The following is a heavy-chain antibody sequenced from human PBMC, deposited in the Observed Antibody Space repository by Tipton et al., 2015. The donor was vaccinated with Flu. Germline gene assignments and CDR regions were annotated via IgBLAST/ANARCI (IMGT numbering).Heavy chain of an antibody. J-gene: IGHJ6*02. D-gene: IGHD5-12*01. CDR2: ISWNSGDI. Sequence: SLRLSCATSGFRFDDYAMHWVRQVPGKGLEWVSGISWNSGDIAYVESVKGRFTISRDSAKNSLYLQMNSLRPEDTALYYCAKDRGAGGSRHYYGMDVWGQGITVTVSS. CDR3: AKDRGAGGSRHYYGMDV. V-gene: IGHV3-9*01. CDR1: GFRFDDYA.